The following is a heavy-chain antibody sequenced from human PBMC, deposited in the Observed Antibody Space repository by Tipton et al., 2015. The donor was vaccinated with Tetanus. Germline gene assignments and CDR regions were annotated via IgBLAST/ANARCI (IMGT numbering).Heavy chain of an antibody. D-gene: IGHD3-22*01. CDR3: ARATPSGSYFVRYYSMDV. Sequence: LRLSCTVSGDSVRSGDYQWNWIRQPPGKGLEWLAYVSYSGRTNSNYSLKSRITISQDTSKNQFSLILSSVTAADTAVYYCARATPSGSYFVRYYSMDVWGQGTTVVVSS. CDR2: VSYSGRT. CDR1: GDSVRSGDYQ. V-gene: IGHV4-61*08. J-gene: IGHJ6*02.